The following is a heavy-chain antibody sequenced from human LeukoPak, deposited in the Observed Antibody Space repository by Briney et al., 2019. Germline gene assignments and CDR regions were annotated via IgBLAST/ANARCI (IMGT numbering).Heavy chain of an antibody. Sequence: SETLSLTCTVSGYSMSSGYYWGWIRQPPGKGLQWIGSVFHSGNSYYNPSLKSRVTISVDTSKNQFSLKVNSVTAADTAVYYCARVGYNWNLWFDFWGQGTTVTVSS. J-gene: IGHJ3*01. D-gene: IGHD1-7*01. CDR2: VFHSGNS. CDR3: ARVGYNWNLWFDF. V-gene: IGHV4-38-2*02. CDR1: GYSMSSGYY.